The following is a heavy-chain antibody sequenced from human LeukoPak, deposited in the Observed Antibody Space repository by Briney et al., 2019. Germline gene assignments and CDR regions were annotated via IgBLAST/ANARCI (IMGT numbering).Heavy chain of an antibody. CDR1: NYTFASYG. CDR2: ISPYDGNT. CDR3: ARGLRGFDY. D-gene: IGHD3-16*01. J-gene: IGHJ4*02. V-gene: IGHV1-18*01. Sequence: ASVKVSCKASNYTFASYGLSWVRQAPGQGLQWVGWISPYDGNTNYAQRFQARVTMSIDKSTRTVYMELRSLRSDDTAVYYCARGLRGFDYWGQGTLVTVSS.